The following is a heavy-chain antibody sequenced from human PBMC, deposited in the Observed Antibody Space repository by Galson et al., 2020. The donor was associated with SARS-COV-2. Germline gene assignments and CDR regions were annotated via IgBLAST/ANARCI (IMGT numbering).Heavy chain of an antibody. D-gene: IGHD3-22*01. V-gene: IGHV4-30-2*01. Sequence: SQTPSLTCAVSRGSLSSGGYSWSWIPQPPGTGLEWTGYIYHSGNTHYTPSLKSRVTISVDRSKNQFSLKLSSVTAADTAVYYCDRANYYDSSCYYHNIPSFDYWGQGTLVTVSS. CDR3: DRANYYDSSCYYHNIPSFDY. CDR2: IYHSGNT. CDR1: RGSLSSGGYS. J-gene: IGHJ4*02.